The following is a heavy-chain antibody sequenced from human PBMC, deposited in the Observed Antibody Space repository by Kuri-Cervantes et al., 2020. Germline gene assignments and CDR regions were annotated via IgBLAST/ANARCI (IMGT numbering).Heavy chain of an antibody. J-gene: IGHJ4*02. CDR2: LYHSGNT. Sequence: SETLSLTCAVSGYSISSNCFWGWIRQPPGKGLELIGTLYHSGNTYYNPSLESRVTISLDTSKNQFSLELTSVTAADTAVYYCARRGSSGDYFDFWGQGTLVTVSS. V-gene: IGHV4-38-2*01. CDR1: GYSISSNCF. CDR3: ARRGSSGDYFDF. D-gene: IGHD3-10*01.